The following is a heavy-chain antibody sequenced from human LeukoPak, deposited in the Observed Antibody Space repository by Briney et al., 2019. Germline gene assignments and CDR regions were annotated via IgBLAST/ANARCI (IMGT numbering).Heavy chain of an antibody. V-gene: IGHV4-4*09. CDR2: IYISEDT. CDR1: GGSISSHF. J-gene: IGHJ4*02. Sequence: SETLSLTCTVSGGSISSHFWSWIRQPAGKGLEWIGHIYISEDTNYNPSLKSRVTISVDTSKNQFSLKLSSVTAADTAVYYCARGSLGYDSSGYYDNWGQGTLVTVSS. CDR3: ARGSLGYDSSGYYDN. D-gene: IGHD3-22*01.